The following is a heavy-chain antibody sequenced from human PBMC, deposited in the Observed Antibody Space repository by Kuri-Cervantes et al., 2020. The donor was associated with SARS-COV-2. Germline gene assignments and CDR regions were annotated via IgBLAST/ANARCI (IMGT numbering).Heavy chain of an antibody. V-gene: IGHV3-7*05. J-gene: IGHJ4*02. CDR1: GFNLSNYW. CDR2: IKQDGSER. Sequence: GESLKISFAASGFNLSNYWMSWVRQDPGKGLEWVANIKQDGSERYYVDSVKGRFTISRDNAKNSLYLQMNSLRPEDSAGYYCARDYHDFWSGYYPFEYWGQGTLVTVSS. CDR3: ARDYHDFWSGYYPFEY. D-gene: IGHD3-3*01.